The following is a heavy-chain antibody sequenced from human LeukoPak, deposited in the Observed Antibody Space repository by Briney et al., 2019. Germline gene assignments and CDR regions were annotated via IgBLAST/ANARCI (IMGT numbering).Heavy chain of an antibody. CDR3: ASQISSSWYGGFDY. Sequence: GESLKISCKGSGYSFTSYWIGWVRQMPGKVLEWIGIIYPGDSDTRYSPSFQGHVTISADKSISTAYLQWSSLKASDTAMYYCASQISSSWYGGFDYWGQGTLVTVSS. V-gene: IGHV5-51*01. D-gene: IGHD6-13*01. J-gene: IGHJ4*02. CDR1: GYSFTSYW. CDR2: IYPGDSDT.